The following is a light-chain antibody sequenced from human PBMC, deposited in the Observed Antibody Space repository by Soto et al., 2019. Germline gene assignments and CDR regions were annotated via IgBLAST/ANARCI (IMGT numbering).Light chain of an antibody. CDR1: QSVSIK. CDR2: GAS. J-gene: IGKJ5*01. Sequence: EILLTQSPGILSLSPGERATLSCRASQSVSIKLAWYQQKPGQAPRLLIYGASSRATGIPDRFSGSGSGTDFTLTISRLEPEDFAVCYCQQYGSSPITFGQGTRLEIK. CDR3: QQYGSSPIT. V-gene: IGKV3-20*01.